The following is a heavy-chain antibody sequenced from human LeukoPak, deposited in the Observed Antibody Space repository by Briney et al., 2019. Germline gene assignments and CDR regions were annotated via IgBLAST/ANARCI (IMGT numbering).Heavy chain of an antibody. D-gene: IGHD2-2*01. Sequence: GESLKISCKGSGYSFTSNWIGWVRQMPGKGLQWMGIIYPGDSDTRYSPSFQGQVTISADKSISTAYLQWSSLKASDTGMYYCARPSTAANDYWGQGTLVTVSA. CDR1: GYSFTSNW. CDR3: ARPSTAANDY. J-gene: IGHJ4*02. CDR2: IYPGDSDT. V-gene: IGHV5-51*01.